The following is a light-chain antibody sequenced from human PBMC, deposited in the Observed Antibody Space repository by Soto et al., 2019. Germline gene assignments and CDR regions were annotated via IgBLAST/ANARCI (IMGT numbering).Light chain of an antibody. J-gene: IGKJ1*01. Sequence: DIQTTQSPATLSASVGDRVTITCRASQTISSWLAWYQQKPGKAPKLLIYKASTLKSGVPSRFSGSGSGTEFTLTISSLQPDDFATYYCQHYNSYSEAVGQGTKVDIK. CDR3: QHYNSYSEA. CDR1: QTISSW. CDR2: KAS. V-gene: IGKV1-5*03.